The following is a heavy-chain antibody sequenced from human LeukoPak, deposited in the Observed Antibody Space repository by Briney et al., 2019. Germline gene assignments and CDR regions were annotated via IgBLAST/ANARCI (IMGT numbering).Heavy chain of an antibody. V-gene: IGHV4-39*07. Sequence: SETLSLTCTVSGGSISSSSYYWGWIRQPPGKGLEWIGSIYYSGSTNYNPSLKSRVTISVDTSKNQFSLKLSSVTAADTAVYYCARGGYGDYAHYNWFDPWGQGTLVTVSS. D-gene: IGHD4-17*01. CDR3: ARGGYGDYAHYNWFDP. CDR2: IYYSGST. CDR1: GGSISSSSYY. J-gene: IGHJ5*02.